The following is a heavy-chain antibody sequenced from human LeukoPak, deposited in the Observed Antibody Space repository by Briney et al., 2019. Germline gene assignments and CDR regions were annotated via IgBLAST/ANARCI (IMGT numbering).Heavy chain of an antibody. V-gene: IGHV4-39*02. Sequence: SETLSLTCTVSGGSVSSSGYYWGWVRQPPGKGLEWIASVFYTGSTYYNPSLRSRVSISVDTSKNQFSLKLTAVTAADMAVYFCARERSNFGGTFDLWGQGKMVTVSS. CDR1: GGSVSSSGYY. CDR3: ARERSNFGGTFDL. D-gene: IGHD3-10*01. J-gene: IGHJ3*01. CDR2: VFYTGST.